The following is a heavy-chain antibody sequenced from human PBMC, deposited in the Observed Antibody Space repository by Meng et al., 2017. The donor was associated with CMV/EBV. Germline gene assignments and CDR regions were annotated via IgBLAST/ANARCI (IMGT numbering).Heavy chain of an antibody. Sequence: QVQLVQSGAEVRKPGASVMVSCKASGYTFTHHGISWVRQAPGQGLEWMGWISSYNDNTKYARHLQGRVTMTTDTSTNTAYMELRSLRSDDTAIYYCARDTMMIMSFDHWGPGTLVTVSS. D-gene: IGHD3-22*01. CDR2: ISSYNDNT. CDR3: ARDTMMIMSFDH. CDR1: GYTFTHHG. J-gene: IGHJ4*02. V-gene: IGHV1-18*01.